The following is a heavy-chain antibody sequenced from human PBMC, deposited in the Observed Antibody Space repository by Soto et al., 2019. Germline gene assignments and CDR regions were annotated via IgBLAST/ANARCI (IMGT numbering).Heavy chain of an antibody. Sequence: GGSLRLSCAASGFTFGDYAMHWVRQVPGRGLEWVSGISWNRATIEYADSVKGRFTISRDNAKNSLYLQMDSLRAEDAALYFCVKDSYSDCWNTYYTGAGAFDFWGQGTMVTASS. CDR2: ISWNRATI. V-gene: IGHV3-9*01. CDR3: VKDSYSDCWNTYYTGAGAFDF. D-gene: IGHD3-3*01. CDR1: GFTFGDYA. J-gene: IGHJ3*01.